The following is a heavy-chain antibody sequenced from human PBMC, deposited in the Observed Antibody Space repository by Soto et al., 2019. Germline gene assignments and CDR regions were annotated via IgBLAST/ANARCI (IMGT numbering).Heavy chain of an antibody. J-gene: IGHJ5*02. CDR3: VRGGGGGLFDP. CDR1: GCTFGDSY. CDR2: ISPGSRYP. V-gene: IGHV3-11*06. D-gene: IGHD2-15*01. Sequence: XGSLRLSCEGSGCTFGDSYMSWIRQAPGKGLEWLSYISPGSRYPAYADSVKGRFTISRDNAKRSLYLQMMSLTAEDTAIYYCVRGGGGGLFDPWGQGSMVTVSS.